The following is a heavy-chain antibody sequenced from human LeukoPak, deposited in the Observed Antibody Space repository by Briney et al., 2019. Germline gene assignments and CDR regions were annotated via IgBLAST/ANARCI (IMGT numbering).Heavy chain of an antibody. D-gene: IGHD6-13*01. J-gene: IGHJ4*02. CDR2: IRSKANSYAT. Sequence: GGSLRLSCAASGFTFSGSAMHWVRQASGKGLEWVGRIRSKANSYATAYAASVKGRFTISRDDSKNTAYLQMNSLKTEDTAVYYCTSFPIAAAGTGNWGQGTLVTVSS. CDR3: TSFPIAAAGTGN. V-gene: IGHV3-73*01. CDR1: GFTFSGSA.